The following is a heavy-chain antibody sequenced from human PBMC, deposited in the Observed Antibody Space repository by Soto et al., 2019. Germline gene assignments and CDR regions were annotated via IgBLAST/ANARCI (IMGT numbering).Heavy chain of an antibody. CDR2: ISAYNGET. D-gene: IGHD1-1*01. Sequence: QVQLVQSGAEVKKPGASVKVSCEASGYTFGYYGISWVRQAPGQGLEWMGWISAYNGETKYAQNFQGRVTMTTDTSTSTAYMELRSLRSDDTAVYYCARYGVGNAVGYFYYYGMDVWGQGTTVTVSS. J-gene: IGHJ6*02. CDR1: GYTFGYYG. CDR3: ARYGVGNAVGYFYYYGMDV. V-gene: IGHV1-18*01.